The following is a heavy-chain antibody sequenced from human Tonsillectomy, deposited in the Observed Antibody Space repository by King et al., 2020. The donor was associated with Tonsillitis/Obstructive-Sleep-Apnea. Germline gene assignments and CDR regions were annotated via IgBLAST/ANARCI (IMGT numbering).Heavy chain of an antibody. V-gene: IGHV4-34*01. D-gene: IGHD6-6*01. CDR3: ARSLSSSSPFYYYYYYMDV. CDR1: GGSFSGYY. Sequence: VQLQQWGAGLLKPSETLSLTCAVYGGSFSGYYWSWIRQPPGKGLEWIGEINHSGSTNYNPSLKSRVTISVDTSKNQFSLKLSSVTAADTAVYYCARSLSSSSPFYYYYYYMDVWGKGTTVTVSS. J-gene: IGHJ6*03. CDR2: INHSGST.